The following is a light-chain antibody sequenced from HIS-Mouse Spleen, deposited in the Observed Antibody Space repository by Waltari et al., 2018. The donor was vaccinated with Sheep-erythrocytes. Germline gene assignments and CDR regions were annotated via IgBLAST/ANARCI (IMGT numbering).Light chain of an antibody. Sequence: DIQLTQSPSFLSASVGDRVTITSRASQGISSYLAWYQPKPGKAPKLLIYAASTLQSGVPSRFSGSGSGTEFTLTISSLQPEDFATYYCQQLNSYPSTFGPGTKVDIK. V-gene: IGKV1-9*01. J-gene: IGKJ3*01. CDR1: QGISSY. CDR3: QQLNSYPST. CDR2: AAS.